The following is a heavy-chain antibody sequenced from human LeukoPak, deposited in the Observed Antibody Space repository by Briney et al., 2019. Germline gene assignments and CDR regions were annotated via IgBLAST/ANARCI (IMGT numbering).Heavy chain of an antibody. CDR2: ISNSGSYI. D-gene: IGHD2-21*02. CDR1: GFTFSDYY. J-gene: IGHJ4*02. V-gene: IGHV3-11*04. CDR3: ARDRSSVTAWVDY. Sequence: GGSLRLSCAGSGFTFSDYYMTWIRQAPGKGPEWVSYISNSGSYIFYAASVRGRFTISRDNAKNSLYLQMNSLRAEDTAVYFCARDRSSVTAWVDYWGQGTLVTVSS.